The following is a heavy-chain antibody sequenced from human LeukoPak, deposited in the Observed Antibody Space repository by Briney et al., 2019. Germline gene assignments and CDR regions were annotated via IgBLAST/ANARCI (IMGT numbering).Heavy chain of an antibody. CDR1: GGTFSSYA. CDR2: IIPIFGSA. J-gene: IGHJ4*02. V-gene: IGHV1-69*13. Sequence: SVKVSCKASGGTFSSYAISWVRQAPGQGLEWMGGIIPIFGSANYAQRFQGRVTITADESTNTVYMELSSLRSEDTAVYYCARDYVRNTSFYFDYWGQGTLVTVSS. CDR3: ARDYVRNTSFYFDY. D-gene: IGHD3-16*02.